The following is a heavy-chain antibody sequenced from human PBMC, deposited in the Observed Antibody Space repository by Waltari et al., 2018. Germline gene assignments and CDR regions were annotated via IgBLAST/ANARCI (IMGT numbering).Heavy chain of an antibody. D-gene: IGHD6-19*01. V-gene: IGHV4-38-2*01. CDR3: ARINLEWLVRGGFDP. J-gene: IGHJ5*02. CDR2: INHSGGT. Sequence: QVQLQESGPGLVKPSETLSLTCAVSGYSISSGYYWGWIRQPPGKGLEWIGRINHSGGTSYNPSLKSRVTISVDTSKNQFSLKLSSVTAADTAVYYCARINLEWLVRGGFDPWGQGTLVTVSS. CDR1: GYSISSGYY.